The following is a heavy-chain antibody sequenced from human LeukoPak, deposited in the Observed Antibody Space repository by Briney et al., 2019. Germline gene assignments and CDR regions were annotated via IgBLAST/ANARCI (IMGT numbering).Heavy chain of an antibody. D-gene: IGHD2-15*01. CDR2: IYTNGST. CDR3: ARNSCPSGSCYDNRGYFDY. J-gene: IGHJ4*02. V-gene: IGHV4-4*07. CDR1: GGSISTYY. Sequence: SETLSLTCTVSGGSISTYYWSWIRQPAGKGLEWIGRIYTNGSTNYNPSLKSRITISVDTSKNQFSLKLSSVTAADTAVYYCARNSCPSGSCYDNRGYFDYWGQGTLVTVSS.